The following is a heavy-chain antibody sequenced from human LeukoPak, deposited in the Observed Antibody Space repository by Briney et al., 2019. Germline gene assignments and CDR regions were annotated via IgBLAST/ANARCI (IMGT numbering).Heavy chain of an antibody. J-gene: IGHJ5*02. D-gene: IGHD2-2*01. Sequence: PSETLSLTCAVSGGSISSGGYSWSWIRQPPGKGLEWIGYIYHSGSTYYNPSLKSRVTISLDTSQNQFSLKLSSVTAADTAVYYCASLYCSRTSCYFLDPWGQGTLVTVSS. CDR3: ASLYCSRTSCYFLDP. V-gene: IGHV4-30-2*02. CDR2: IYHSGST. CDR1: GGSISSGGYS.